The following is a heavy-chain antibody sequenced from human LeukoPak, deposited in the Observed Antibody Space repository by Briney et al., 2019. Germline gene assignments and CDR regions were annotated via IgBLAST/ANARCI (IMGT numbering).Heavy chain of an antibody. CDR1: GFTFSSYG. Sequence: GGSLRLSCAASGFTFSSYGMHWVRQAPGKGLEWVAVIWYDGSNKYYADSVKGRFTITRDNSKNTLYLQMNSLRAEDTAVYYCARETSKGTGECLGYWGQGTLVTVSS. CDR2: IWYDGSNK. D-gene: IGHD5/OR15-5a*01. V-gene: IGHV3-33*01. J-gene: IGHJ4*02. CDR3: ARETSKGTGECLGY.